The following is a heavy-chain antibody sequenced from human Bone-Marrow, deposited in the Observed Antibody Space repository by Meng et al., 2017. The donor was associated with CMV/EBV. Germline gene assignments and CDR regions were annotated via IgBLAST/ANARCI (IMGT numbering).Heavy chain of an antibody. Sequence: VSGGSISSSNWWSWVRQPPGKGLEWIGEIYHSGSTNYNPSLKSRVTISVDKSKNQFSLKLSSVTAADTAVYYCARGGHYDILTGYPDYWGQGTLVPSPQ. D-gene: IGHD3-9*01. CDR3: ARGGHYDILTGYPDY. V-gene: IGHV4-4*02. J-gene: IGHJ4*02. CDR1: GGSISSSNW. CDR2: IYHSGST.